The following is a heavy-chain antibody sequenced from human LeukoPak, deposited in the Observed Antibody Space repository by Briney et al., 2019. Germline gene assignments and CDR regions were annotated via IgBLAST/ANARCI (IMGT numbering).Heavy chain of an antibody. J-gene: IGHJ4*02. CDR1: GGSFSGYY. CDR3: ARASSRHPMIVVVIPASYSRFFDY. CDR2: INHSGST. V-gene: IGHV4-34*01. D-gene: IGHD3-22*01. Sequence: SETLSLTCAVYGGSFSGYYWSWIRQPPGKGLGWIGEINHSGSTNYNPSLKSRVTISVDTSKNQFSLKLSSVTAADTAVYYCARASSRHPMIVVVIPASYSRFFDYWGQGTLVTVSS.